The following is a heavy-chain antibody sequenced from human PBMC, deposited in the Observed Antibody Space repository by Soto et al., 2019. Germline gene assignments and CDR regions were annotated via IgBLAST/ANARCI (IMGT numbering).Heavy chain of an antibody. V-gene: IGHV3-64D*08. J-gene: IGHJ4*02. CDR2: ISTTGDST. CDR1: GFTFSIYP. Sequence: GGSLRLSCSASGFTFSIYPMHWVRQPPGKGLQYVSAISTTGDSTYYVDSVRGRFTISRDNSKSTLYLQMSSLGTEDTAVYYCVKEDKVATSTRWVFDTWGQGALVTVSS. D-gene: IGHD5-12*01. CDR3: VKEDKVATSTRWVFDT.